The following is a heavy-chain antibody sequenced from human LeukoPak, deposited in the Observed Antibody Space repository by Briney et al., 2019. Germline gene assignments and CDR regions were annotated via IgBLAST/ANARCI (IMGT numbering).Heavy chain of an antibody. CDR1: GFTFSSYA. Sequence: GGSLRLSCAASGFTFSSYAMTWVRQAPGKGLEWVSVIMGSGSGTYYADFVRGRFTISRDNSKNTLYLQMNGLRVEDTAVYYCAKELSGSGWRKFDYWGQGTLVTVSS. J-gene: IGHJ4*02. V-gene: IGHV3-23*01. D-gene: IGHD6-19*01. CDR2: IMGSGSGT. CDR3: AKELSGSGWRKFDY.